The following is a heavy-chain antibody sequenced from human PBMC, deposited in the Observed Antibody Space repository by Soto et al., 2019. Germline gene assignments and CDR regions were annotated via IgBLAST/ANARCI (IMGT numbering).Heavy chain of an antibody. Sequence: SETLSLTCTVSGGSISSYYWSWIRQPAGKGLEWIGRIYTSGSTNYNPSLKSRVTMSVDTSKNQFSLKLSSVTAADTAVYYCARDEDIVGAPYFDYWGQGTLVTVYS. J-gene: IGHJ4*02. CDR1: GGSISSYY. CDR3: ARDEDIVGAPYFDY. D-gene: IGHD1-26*01. CDR2: IYTSGST. V-gene: IGHV4-4*07.